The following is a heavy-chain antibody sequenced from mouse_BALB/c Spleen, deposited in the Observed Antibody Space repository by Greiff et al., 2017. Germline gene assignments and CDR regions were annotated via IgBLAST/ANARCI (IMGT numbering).Heavy chain of an antibody. D-gene: IGHD1-1*01. CDR3: AREGLLYYGYAMDY. V-gene: IGHV1-84*02. J-gene: IGHJ4*01. CDR2: IYPGSGNT. CDR1: GYTFTDYY. Sequence: VQRVESGPELVKPGASVKISCKASGYTFTDYYINWVKQKPGQGLEWIGWIYPGSGNTKYNEKFKGKATLTVDTSSSTAYMQLSSLTSEDTAVYFCAREGLLYYGYAMDYWGQGTSVTVSS.